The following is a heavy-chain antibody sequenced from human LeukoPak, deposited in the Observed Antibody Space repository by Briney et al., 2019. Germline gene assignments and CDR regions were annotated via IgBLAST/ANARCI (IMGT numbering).Heavy chain of an antibody. D-gene: IGHD1-14*01. J-gene: IGHJ4*02. V-gene: IGHV3-74*01. CDR2: LNTDGSLA. CDR3: ARELDAAQTVDY. Sequence: GGSLRLSCAAPGFTFGNYWMKWVRQAPGKGLVWVSRLNTDGSLATYADSVKGQFTISRDNAKNTLYLQMNSLRVDDTAVCYCARELDAAQTVDYWGQGTLVTVSS. CDR1: GFTFGNYW.